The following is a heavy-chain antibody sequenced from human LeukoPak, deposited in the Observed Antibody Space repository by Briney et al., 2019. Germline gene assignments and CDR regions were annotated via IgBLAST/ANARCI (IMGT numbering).Heavy chain of an antibody. CDR1: GFTFNSYA. Sequence: KPGGSLRLSCAASGFTFNSYAMHWVRQPPGKGLEWIGEINHSGSTNYNPSLKSRVTISVDTSKNQLSLKLSSMTAADTAVYYCARQWLVSPLFDYWGQGTLVTVSS. CDR2: INHSGST. D-gene: IGHD6-19*01. J-gene: IGHJ4*02. V-gene: IGHV4-34*01. CDR3: ARQWLVSPLFDY.